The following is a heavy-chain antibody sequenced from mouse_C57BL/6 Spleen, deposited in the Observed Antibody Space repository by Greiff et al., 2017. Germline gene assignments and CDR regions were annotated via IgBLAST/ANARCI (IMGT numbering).Heavy chain of an antibody. CDR3: TRDRTYYDYDWFAY. V-gene: IGHV5-9-1*02. D-gene: IGHD2-4*01. CDR1: FFPFLLSS. Sequence: EVKLVESGEGLVPPGGSLKLSSASSFFPFLLSSLSFFLPPPYTILYFFAYIIIFCDYIYYADTVKGRFTISRDNARNTLYLQMSSLKSEDTAMYYCTRDRTYYDYDWFAYWGQGTLVTVSA. J-gene: IGHJ3*01. CDR2: IIIFCDYI.